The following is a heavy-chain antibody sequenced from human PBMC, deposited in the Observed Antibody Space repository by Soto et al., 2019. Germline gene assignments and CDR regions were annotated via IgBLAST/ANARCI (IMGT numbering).Heavy chain of an antibody. CDR2: IIPLFDAT. CDR1: GGTFTTYD. D-gene: IGHD2-2*01. J-gene: IGHJ4*02. V-gene: IGHV1-69*06. Sequence: QVQLVQSGAEVRKPGSSVKVSCKASGGTFTTYDISWVRQAPGQGLEWMGGIIPLFDATKYAQKFQGRVTITADKSTGTAYMELSSLRSEDTAMYYCARERSSTWYNGTFYFDSWGQGTLVTVPS. CDR3: ARERSSTWYNGTFYFDS.